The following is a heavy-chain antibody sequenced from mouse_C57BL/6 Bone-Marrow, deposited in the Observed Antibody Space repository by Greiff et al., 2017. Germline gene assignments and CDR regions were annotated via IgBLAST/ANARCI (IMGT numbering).Heavy chain of an antibody. V-gene: IGHV6-6*01. CDR2: IRNKANNHAT. J-gene: IGHJ4*01. Sequence: EVKLVESGGGLVQPGGSMKLSCAASGFTFSDAWMDWVRQSPEKGLEWVAEIRNKANNHATYYAVSVKGRFAISRDDYKSSVYLKMNSLRAEDTGIYYCTRREAGYYAMDYWGQGTSVTVSS. D-gene: IGHD4-1*01. CDR1: GFTFSDAW. CDR3: TRREAGYYAMDY.